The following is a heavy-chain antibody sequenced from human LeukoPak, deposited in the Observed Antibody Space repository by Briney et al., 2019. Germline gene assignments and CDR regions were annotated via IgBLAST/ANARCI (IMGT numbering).Heavy chain of an antibody. Sequence: GGSLRLFCSASGFPLRNYWMQWVRQAPGRGVVWVSRNRSDGSSRHHADSVMGRFTISRDTAKNTLHLQMISLRAEDTAVYYCASAASHRIAAGGDYWGQGTLVTVSS. V-gene: IGHV3-74*01. CDR2: NRSDGSSR. CDR3: ASAASHRIAAGGDY. CDR1: GFPLRNYW. J-gene: IGHJ4*02. D-gene: IGHD6-13*01.